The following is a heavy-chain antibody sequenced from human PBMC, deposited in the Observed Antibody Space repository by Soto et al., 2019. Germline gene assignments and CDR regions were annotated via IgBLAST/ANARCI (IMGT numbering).Heavy chain of an antibody. D-gene: IGHD3-3*01. J-gene: IGHJ3*02. Sequence: ASVKVSCKASGYTFTGYYMHWVRQAPGKGLEWMGWINPNSGGTNYAQKFQGWVTMTRDTSISTAYMELSRLRSDDTAVYYCARGSDTIFGVVINAFDIWGQGTMVTVSS. CDR1: GYTFTGYY. CDR2: INPNSGGT. V-gene: IGHV1-2*04. CDR3: ARGSDTIFGVVINAFDI.